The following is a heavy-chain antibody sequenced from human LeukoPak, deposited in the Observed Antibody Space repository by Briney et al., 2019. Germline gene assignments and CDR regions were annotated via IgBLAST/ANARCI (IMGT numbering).Heavy chain of an antibody. Sequence: GGSLRLSCTASGFTFSSYSMNWVRQAPGKGLEWVSYISSSSSTIYYADSVKGRFTISRDNAKNSLYLQMNSLRDEDTAVYYCARDGEYYYDSSGYYYWGQGTLVTVSS. J-gene: IGHJ4*02. CDR3: ARDGEYYYDSSGYYY. CDR1: GFTFSSYS. D-gene: IGHD3-22*01. CDR2: ISSSSSTI. V-gene: IGHV3-48*02.